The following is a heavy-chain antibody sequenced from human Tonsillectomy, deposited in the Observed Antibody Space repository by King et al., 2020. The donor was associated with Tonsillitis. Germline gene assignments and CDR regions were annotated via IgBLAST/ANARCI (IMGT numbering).Heavy chain of an antibody. V-gene: IGHV1-2*04. CDR3: ARDQGSGTFNWFDP. Sequence: QLVQSGAEVKKPGASVKVSCKASGYTFTGYYIHWVRQAPGQGLEWMGWINPNNGATSYAQKFQGWVTMTRDTSISTAYMELSRLRSDDTAVYYCARDQGSGTFNWFDPWGQGTLVTVSS. D-gene: IGHD3-10*01. J-gene: IGHJ5*02. CDR2: INPNNGAT. CDR1: GYTFTGYY.